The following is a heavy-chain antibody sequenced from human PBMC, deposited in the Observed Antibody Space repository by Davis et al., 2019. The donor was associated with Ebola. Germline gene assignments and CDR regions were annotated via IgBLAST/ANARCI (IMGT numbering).Heavy chain of an antibody. D-gene: IGHD2-8*01. CDR3: ARQMGSLTSA. Sequence: GESLKISCKASGYSFTNYWIGWVRQVPGKGLEWMGIIYPGDSNVKYSPSFEGQVTISVDKSINTAYLQWSSLKASDTAVYYCARQMGSLTSAWGQGTTVTVSS. CDR2: IYPGDSNV. CDR1: GYSFTNYW. J-gene: IGHJ6*02. V-gene: IGHV5-51*01.